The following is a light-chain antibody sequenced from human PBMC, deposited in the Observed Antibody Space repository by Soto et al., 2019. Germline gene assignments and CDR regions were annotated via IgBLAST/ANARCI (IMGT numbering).Light chain of an antibody. J-gene: IGKJ4*01. CDR3: QQYVSIPLT. CDR1: QSVGTY. CDR2: GAS. V-gene: IGKV3-20*01. Sequence: EIVLTQSPGTLSLSPGERATLSCRASQSVGTYLAWYQQKPGQAPRLLIYGASSRATGIPDRFSGSGSGTDFTLTISRLEHEDFAVYYCQQYVSIPLTFGGGTTVEIK.